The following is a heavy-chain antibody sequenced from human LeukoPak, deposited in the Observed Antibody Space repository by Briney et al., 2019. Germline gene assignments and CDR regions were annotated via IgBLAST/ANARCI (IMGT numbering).Heavy chain of an antibody. J-gene: IGHJ4*02. Sequence: GGSLRLSCAAAGFTFSSYAISWVRQAPGKWLEWVSAISGSGSSTYYADSVKGRFTISRENSKNTLYLQMNSLRAEDTAVYYCAKPSLIVGATVGFDYWGQGTLVTVSS. D-gene: IGHD1-26*01. CDR3: AKPSLIVGATVGFDY. V-gene: IGHV3-23*01. CDR2: ISGSGSST. CDR1: GFTFSSYA.